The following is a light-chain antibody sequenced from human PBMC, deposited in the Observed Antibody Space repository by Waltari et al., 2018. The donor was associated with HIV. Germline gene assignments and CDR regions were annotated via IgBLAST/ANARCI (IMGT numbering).Light chain of an antibody. CDR3: QQYDDVPVT. V-gene: IGKV1-33*01. J-gene: IGKJ2*01. Sequence: DIQMTQSPSSLSAFVGDRVTITCQASQDITNFLNWYHQKPGEAPKLLIYDASNLKTGAPSRLSVGGFGTHFTFTITSLQPEDIGTYYCQQYDDVPVTCGQGTKLEI. CDR1: QDITNF. CDR2: DAS.